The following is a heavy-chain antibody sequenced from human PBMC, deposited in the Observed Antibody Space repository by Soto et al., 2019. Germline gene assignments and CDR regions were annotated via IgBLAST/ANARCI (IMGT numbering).Heavy chain of an antibody. J-gene: IGHJ4*02. CDR1: GRSFTHYW. V-gene: IGHV5-51*01. CDR2: INPADSDT. D-gene: IGHD3-9*01. CDR3: VRPDSTGYYSH. Sequence: WEFLTNPCTSSGRSFTHYWIGWVRQMPGKGLEWMGIINPADSDTRYSPSFQGQVTVSVDKSISTAYLQRGSLKASDTAMYYCVRPDSTGYYSHWGQGTPVTVSS.